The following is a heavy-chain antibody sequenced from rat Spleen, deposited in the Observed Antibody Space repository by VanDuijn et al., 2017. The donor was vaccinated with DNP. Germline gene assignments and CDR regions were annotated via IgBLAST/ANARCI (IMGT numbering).Heavy chain of an antibody. V-gene: IGHV5-7*01. CDR3: ARHCRVTTVATYGYFDF. J-gene: IGHJ1*01. Sequence: EVQLVESGGDLVQPGRSLKLSCAASGFTFSDYYMAWVRQAPTKGLEWVAYISYDGGITAYGDSVKGRFKISRDNAKSTLNLQMDSLGSEDTATYYGARHCRVTTVATYGYFDFWGPGTMVTVSS. D-gene: IGHD1-3*01. CDR2: ISYDGGIT. CDR1: GFTFSDYY.